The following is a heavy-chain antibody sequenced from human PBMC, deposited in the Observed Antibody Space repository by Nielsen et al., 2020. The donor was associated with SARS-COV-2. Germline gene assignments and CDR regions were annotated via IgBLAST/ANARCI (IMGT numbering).Heavy chain of an antibody. V-gene: IGHV3-7*05. J-gene: IGHJ4*02. CDR2: IKEDGGEK. CDR1: GFTFSSYW. D-gene: IGHD3-9*01. Sequence: GGSLKISCAASGFTFSSYWMTWVRQAPGKGLEWVANIKEDGGEKYYVDSVKGRFTISRDNAKNSLYLLMNSLRAGDTAIYYCARDRDKRFDSWGQGTLVTVSS. CDR3: ARDRDKRFDS.